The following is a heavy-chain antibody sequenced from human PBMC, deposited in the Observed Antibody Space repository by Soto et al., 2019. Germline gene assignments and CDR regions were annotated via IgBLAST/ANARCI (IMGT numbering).Heavy chain of an antibody. Sequence: GGSLRLSCAASGFTFSSYGMHWVRQAPGKGLEWVAVIWYDGSNKYYADSVKGRFTISRDNSKNTLYLQMNSLRAEDTAVYYCVREGEQLVHENAFDIWGQGTMVTVSS. CDR2: IWYDGSNK. D-gene: IGHD6-13*01. V-gene: IGHV3-33*01. CDR3: VREGEQLVHENAFDI. CDR1: GFTFSSYG. J-gene: IGHJ3*02.